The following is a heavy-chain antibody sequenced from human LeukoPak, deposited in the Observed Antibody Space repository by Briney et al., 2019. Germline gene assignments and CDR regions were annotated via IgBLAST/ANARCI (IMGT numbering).Heavy chain of an antibody. CDR3: VPLAVPAATPPAFDI. CDR1: GGSFSGYY. V-gene: IGHV4-34*01. J-gene: IGHJ3*02. Sequence: SETLSLTCAVYGGSFSGYYWSWIGQSPGKGLEWIGEINPSGSTNYNPSLKSRVTISVDRSKNQFSLKLSSVTAADTAVYYCVPLAVPAATPPAFDIWGQGTVVTVSS. CDR2: INPSGST. D-gene: IGHD2-2*01.